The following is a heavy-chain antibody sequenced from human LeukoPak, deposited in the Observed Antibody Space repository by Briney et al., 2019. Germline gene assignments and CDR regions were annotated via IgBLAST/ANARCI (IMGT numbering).Heavy chain of an antibody. Sequence: GASVKVFCKASGYTFTSYYMHWVRQAPGQGLEWMGIINPSGGSTSYAQKFQGRVTMTRDMSTSTVYMELSSLRSEDTAVYYCARDLLEGIVSGWYDFSLDPWGQGTLVTVSS. D-gene: IGHD6-19*01. CDR2: INPSGGST. CDR3: ARDLLEGIVSGWYDFSLDP. V-gene: IGHV1-46*01. CDR1: GYTFTSYY. J-gene: IGHJ5*02.